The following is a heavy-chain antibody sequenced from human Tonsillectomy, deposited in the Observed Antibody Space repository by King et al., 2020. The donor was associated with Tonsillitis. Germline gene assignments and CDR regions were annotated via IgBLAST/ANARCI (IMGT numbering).Heavy chain of an antibody. V-gene: IGHV4-59*08. J-gene: IGHJ6*03. CDR3: ARHYMEQFAQFDYYYMDV. D-gene: IGHD6-6*01. CDR1: GGSISSYY. Sequence: VQLQESGPGLVKPSETLSLTCTVSGGSISSYYWSWIRQPPGKGLEWIGYIYYSGSTNYNPSLKSRVTISVDTSKNQFSLKLSSVTAADTAVYYCARHYMEQFAQFDYYYMDVWGKGTTVTVSS. CDR2: IYYSGST.